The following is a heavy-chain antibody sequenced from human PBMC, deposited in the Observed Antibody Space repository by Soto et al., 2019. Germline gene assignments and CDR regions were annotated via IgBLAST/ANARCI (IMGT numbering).Heavy chain of an antibody. CDR2: IYYSGNT. V-gene: IGHV4-30-4*01. D-gene: IGHD1-1*01. CDR1: GGSISSGYYY. CDR3: ARSSLYGMDV. Sequence: PSETLSLTCSVSGGSISSGYYYWSWIRQPPGKGLEWIGNIYYSGNTYYNPSLKSRLIISIDTSKSQFSLKVGSVTAADAAVYYCARSSLYGMDVWGQGTTVTVSS. J-gene: IGHJ6*02.